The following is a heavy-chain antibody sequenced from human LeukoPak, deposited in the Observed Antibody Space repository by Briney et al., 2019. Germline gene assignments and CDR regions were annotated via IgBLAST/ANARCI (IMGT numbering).Heavy chain of an antibody. CDR1: GYTFTTYG. V-gene: IGHV1-18*01. J-gene: IGHJ5*02. CDR3: ARDQPRRWLDP. CDR2: ISAYNGKT. Sequence: ASVKVSCKASGYTFTTYGISWVRQAPGQGLEWMGWISAYNGKTNYAQMLQGRVTVTTDTSTSTAYMELGSLRSDDTAVYYCARDQPRRWLDPWGQGTLVTVSS.